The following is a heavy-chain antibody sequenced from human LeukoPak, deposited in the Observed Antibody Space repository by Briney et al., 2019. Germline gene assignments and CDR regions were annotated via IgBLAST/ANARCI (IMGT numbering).Heavy chain of an antibody. D-gene: IGHD3-16*01. Sequence: GGSLRCSCAASAFTFSTYAISRVPPAPGHGLVWGLVINNSGDRTYYADTVKGRFTISRDNSKNTLYLQMNSLRAEDTAVYYCAKLREDAPYYYYYMDVWGKGTTVTVSS. V-gene: IGHV3-23*01. CDR2: INNSGDRT. CDR3: AKLREDAPYYYYYMDV. CDR1: AFTFSTYA. J-gene: IGHJ6*03.